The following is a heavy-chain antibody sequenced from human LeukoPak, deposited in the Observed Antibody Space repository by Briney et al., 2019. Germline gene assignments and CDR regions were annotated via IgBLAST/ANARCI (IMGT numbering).Heavy chain of an antibody. J-gene: IGHJ6*04. CDR3: ARDHRIGGFMDV. CDR2: IKPDGSEE. V-gene: IGHV3-7*01. Sequence: RLXXAXXXXTFXXXWMXXXRXXXXXXXXXVANIKPDGSEEHSVDSVKGRFTISRDNAKDSLYLQMNSLRAEDTAVYYCARDHRIGGFMDVWGKGTTVTVSS. D-gene: IGHD2-15*01. CDR1: XXTFXXXW.